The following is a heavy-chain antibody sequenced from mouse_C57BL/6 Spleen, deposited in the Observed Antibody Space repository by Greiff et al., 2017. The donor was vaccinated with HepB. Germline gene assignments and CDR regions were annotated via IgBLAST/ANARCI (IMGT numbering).Heavy chain of an antibody. CDR1: GYTFTSYW. J-gene: IGHJ3*01. CDR3: ATTVVAGRAWFAY. D-gene: IGHD1-1*01. Sequence: QVQLQQPGAELVMPGASVKLSCKASGYTFTSYWMHWVKQRPGQGLEWIGEIDPSDSYTNYNQKFKGKSTLTVDKSSSTAYMQLSSLTSEDSAVYYCATTVVAGRAWFAYWGQGTLVTVSA. V-gene: IGHV1-69*01. CDR2: IDPSDSYT.